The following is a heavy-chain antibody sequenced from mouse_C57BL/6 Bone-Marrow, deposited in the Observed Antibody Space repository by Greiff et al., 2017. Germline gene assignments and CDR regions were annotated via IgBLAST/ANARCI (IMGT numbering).Heavy chain of an antibody. Sequence: VQLQQSGAELAQPGASVKLSCKASGFTFTSSWMHWVKQRPGQGLEWIGYINPSSGYTKYNQKFKDKATLTADKTSSTAYMQLSSLTYQDSAVYYCARYYGSRYNAMDYWGQGTLVTVSS. D-gene: IGHD1-1*01. V-gene: IGHV1-7*01. CDR1: GFTFTSSW. J-gene: IGHJ4*01. CDR2: INPSSGYT. CDR3: ARYYGSRYNAMDY.